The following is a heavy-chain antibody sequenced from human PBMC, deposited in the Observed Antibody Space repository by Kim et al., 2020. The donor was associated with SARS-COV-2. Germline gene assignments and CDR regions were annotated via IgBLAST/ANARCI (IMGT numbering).Heavy chain of an antibody. Sequence: GGSLRLSCAASRFAFGTYAMSWVRQAPGKGLEWVSSILYNSETTYYADSVKGRFSISRDNSKNTLYLQMDSLRAEDTAVYYCVTAAQVAAPDRNYWGQGTLVPVSS. CDR3: VTAAQVAAPDRNY. V-gene: IGHV3-23*01. CDR2: ILYNSETT. J-gene: IGHJ4*02. D-gene: IGHD6-13*01. CDR1: RFAFGTYA.